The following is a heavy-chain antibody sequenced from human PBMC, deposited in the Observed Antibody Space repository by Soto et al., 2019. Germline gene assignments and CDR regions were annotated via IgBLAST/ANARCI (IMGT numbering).Heavy chain of an antibody. Sequence: GGSLRLSCAASGFTVGNNYMNWVRQFPGKGLEWVSLIYSGGKGYYADSVKGRFTISRDDSTSTAYMELSSLRSEDTAVYYCAALPAAILLHYFDYWGQGTLVTVSS. V-gene: IGHV3-53*05. CDR1: GFTVGNNY. D-gene: IGHD2-2*01. J-gene: IGHJ4*02. CDR2: IYSGGKG. CDR3: AALPAAILLHYFDY.